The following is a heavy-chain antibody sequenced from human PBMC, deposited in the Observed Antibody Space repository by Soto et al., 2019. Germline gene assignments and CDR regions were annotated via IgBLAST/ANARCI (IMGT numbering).Heavy chain of an antibody. J-gene: IGHJ5*02. CDR3: ARDLSTVTTPFDP. D-gene: IGHD4-17*01. CDR1: GFTFSSYS. V-gene: IGHV3-21*01. Sequence: PGGSLRLSCAASGFTFSSYSMNWVRQAPGKGLEWVSSISSSSSYIYYADSVKGRFTISRDNAKNPLYLQMNSLRAEDTAVYYCARDLSTVTTPFDPWGQGTLVTVSS. CDR2: ISSSSSYI.